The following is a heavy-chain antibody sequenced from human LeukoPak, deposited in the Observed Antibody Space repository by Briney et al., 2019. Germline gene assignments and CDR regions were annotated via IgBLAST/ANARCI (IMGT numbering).Heavy chain of an antibody. Sequence: ASVKVSCKASGYIFTDYAIHWLRQAPGQRPEWMGWMNAGNGNTKYSQKFQGRITLIRDTSAATAYMELSSLRHDDLAVFYCARGRGTSGTNRDFYYYYMDVWAKGPRSPSP. V-gene: IGHV1-3*01. D-gene: IGHD2-2*01. CDR2: MNAGNGNT. CDR1: GYIFTDYA. J-gene: IGHJ6*03. CDR3: ARGRGTSGTNRDFYYYYMDV.